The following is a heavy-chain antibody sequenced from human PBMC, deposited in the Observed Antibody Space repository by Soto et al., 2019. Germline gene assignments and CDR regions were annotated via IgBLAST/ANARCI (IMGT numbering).Heavy chain of an antibody. D-gene: IGHD5-12*01. CDR2: IYYSGST. Sequence: QVQLQESGPGLVKPSQTLSLTCTVSGGSISSGGYYWSWIRQHPGKGLEWIGYIYYSGSTYYNPSLKSRVTIXXDXSXXQFALQLSSVTAADTAVYYCARDLSQWLRLGGMDVWGQGTTVTVSS. V-gene: IGHV4-31*03. J-gene: IGHJ6*02. CDR3: ARDLSQWLRLGGMDV. CDR1: GGSISSGGYY.